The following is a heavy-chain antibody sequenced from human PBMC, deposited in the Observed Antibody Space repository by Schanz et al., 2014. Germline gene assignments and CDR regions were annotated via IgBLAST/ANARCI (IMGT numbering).Heavy chain of an antibody. CDR3: LAPDYGMDV. Sequence: MQLVESGGGLVQPGGSLRLSCTASGFSFSSYAMGWVRQAPGKGLEWVSGISGSGASTYYADSVKGRFTISRDNSKNSLYLQMNSLRAEDTAVYYCLAPDYGMDVWGQGTTVTVSS. CDR2: ISGSGAST. J-gene: IGHJ6*02. CDR1: GFSFSSYA. V-gene: IGHV3-23*04.